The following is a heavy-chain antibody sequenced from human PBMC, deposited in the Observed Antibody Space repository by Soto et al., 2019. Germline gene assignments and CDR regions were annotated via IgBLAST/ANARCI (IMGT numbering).Heavy chain of an antibody. J-gene: IGHJ5*02. CDR1: GGSISSGSYY. CDR3: ARKSDYDFWSGYYGQNWFDP. CDR2: IYYSGST. D-gene: IGHD3-3*01. V-gene: IGHV4-39*07. Sequence: SETLSLTCTVSGGSISSGSYYWGWIRQPPGKGLEWIGSIYYSGSTNYNPSLKSRVTISVDTSKNQFSLKLSSVTAADTAVYYCARKSDYDFWSGYYGQNWFDPWGQGTLVTVSS.